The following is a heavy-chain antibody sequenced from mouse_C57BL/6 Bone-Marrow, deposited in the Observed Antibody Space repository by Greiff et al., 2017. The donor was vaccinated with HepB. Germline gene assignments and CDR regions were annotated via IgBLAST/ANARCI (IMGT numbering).Heavy chain of an antibody. V-gene: IGHV1-64*01. CDR1: GYTFTSYW. CDR2: IHPNSGST. CDR3: ARWGTTGGFAY. Sequence: QLQQPGAELVKPGASVKLSCKASGYTFTSYWMHWVKQRPGQGLEWIGMIHPNSGSTNYNEKFKSKATLTVDKSSSTAYMQLSSLTSEDSAVYYCARWGTTGGFAYWGQGTLVTVSA. J-gene: IGHJ3*01. D-gene: IGHD1-1*01.